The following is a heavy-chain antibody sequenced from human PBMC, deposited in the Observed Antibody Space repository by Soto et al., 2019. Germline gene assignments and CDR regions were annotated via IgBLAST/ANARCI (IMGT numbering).Heavy chain of an antibody. J-gene: IGHJ4*02. CDR2: IHYSGNT. CDR1: GDSIGTGGYY. D-gene: IGHD2-8*01. Sequence: QVQLQESGPGLVKPSQTLSLTCTVSGDSIGTGGYYWDWIRQHPGKGPEWIGYIHYSGNTYYNPSLQTRLTISLDTSKNQFSLHLSSVTAADTAVYYCETNHDDINGRTPLLFDSWGQGTLVTVSS. V-gene: IGHV4-31*03. CDR3: ETNHDDINGRTPLLFDS.